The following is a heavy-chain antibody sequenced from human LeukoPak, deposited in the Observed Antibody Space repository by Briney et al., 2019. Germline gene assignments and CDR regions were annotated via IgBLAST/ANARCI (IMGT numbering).Heavy chain of an antibody. V-gene: IGHV3-7*01. CDR2: IKQDGSEK. CDR3: ARGRGDY. J-gene: IGHJ4*02. Sequence: GGSLRLSCAASGFIFSTSWMSWVRQAPGKGLEWVANIKQDGSEKSYVGSVKGRFTISRDNAKNSLYLQMNSLRAEDTAVYYCARGRGDYWGQGTLVTVSS. CDR1: GFIFSTSW.